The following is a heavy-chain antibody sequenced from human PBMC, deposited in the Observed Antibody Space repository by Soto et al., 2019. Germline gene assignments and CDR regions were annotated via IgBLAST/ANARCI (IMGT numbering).Heavy chain of an antibody. Sequence: SXKVSCKAAGYTXIGYYIHWVRQVPGQGLEWMGWINPNSGGTNYAQKFQVWVTMTRDTSISTAYMELSLRSDDHAVYYCAREGRADYSDSSGYSNWFDPWGQGTLATVSS. V-gene: IGHV1-2*04. J-gene: IGHJ5*02. CDR3: AREGRADYSDSSGYSNWFDP. D-gene: IGHD3-22*01. CDR2: INPNSGGT. CDR1: GYTXIGYY.